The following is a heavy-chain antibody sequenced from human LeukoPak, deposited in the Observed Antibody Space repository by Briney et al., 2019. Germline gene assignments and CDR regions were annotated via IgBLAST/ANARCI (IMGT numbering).Heavy chain of an antibody. J-gene: IGHJ4*02. CDR1: GFTFSNYG. D-gene: IGHD6-19*01. Sequence: QPGGSLRLACEASGFTFSNYGMAWFRQAPGKGLEWVSTINLNGDETHYADSVKGRFTISRVNSKSTLALRMSSLRVEDTAVYYCERDPSEYEYNRGWYRDFWGQGSQVIVSS. CDR2: INLNGDET. V-gene: IGHV3-23*01. CDR3: ERDPSEYEYNRGWYRDF.